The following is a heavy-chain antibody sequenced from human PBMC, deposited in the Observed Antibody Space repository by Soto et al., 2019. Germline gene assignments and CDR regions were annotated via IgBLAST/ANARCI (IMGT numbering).Heavy chain of an antibody. D-gene: IGHD6-6*01. V-gene: IGHV3-21*01. CDR1: GLTFSSYT. CDR2: VSSSSTYI. Sequence: EVQLVDSGGGLVKPGGSLRLSCAASGLTFSSYTMNWVRQAPGKGLEWVSSVSSSSTYIYYADSVKGRFTISRDNAKNSLYLQMNILRAEDTAIYYCAICSHSTSLYGGQFDYWGQGTLVTVSS. J-gene: IGHJ4*02. CDR3: AICSHSTSLYGGQFDY.